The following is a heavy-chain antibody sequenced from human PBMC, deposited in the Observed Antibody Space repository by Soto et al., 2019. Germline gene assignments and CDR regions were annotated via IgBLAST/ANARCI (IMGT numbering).Heavy chain of an antibody. D-gene: IGHD1-1*01. V-gene: IGHV4-34*01. CDR2: INHSGST. J-gene: IGHJ6*02. CDR1: GGSFSGYY. Sequence: SETLSLTCAVYGGSFSGYYWSWIRQPPGKGLEWIGEINHSGSTNYNPSLKSRVTISVDPSKNQFSLKLSSVTAADTAVYYCARVPGGGRQGSIIPWYNFGMDVWGQGTTVTVSS. CDR3: ARVPGGGRQGSIIPWYNFGMDV.